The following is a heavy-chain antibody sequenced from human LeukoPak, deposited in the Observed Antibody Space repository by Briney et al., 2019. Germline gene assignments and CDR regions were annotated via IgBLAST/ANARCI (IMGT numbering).Heavy chain of an antibody. CDR3: GSKTGRTGTYY. Sequence: GGSVRLSCAASGFIFSDYVMSCLRQAPGQGLESVSAIFSSGTNTYYADFVKGRFTISRDNSKNTLFLQMNSVRAEDTAVYHCGSKTGRTGTYYWGQGTLVPVFS. J-gene: IGHJ4*02. D-gene: IGHD3-10*01. V-gene: IGHV3-23*05. CDR2: IFSSGTNT. CDR1: GFIFSDYV.